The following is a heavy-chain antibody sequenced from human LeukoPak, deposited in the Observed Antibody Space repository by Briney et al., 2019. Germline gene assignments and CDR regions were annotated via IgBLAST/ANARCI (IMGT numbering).Heavy chain of an antibody. CDR2: ISAYNGNT. Sequence: ASVKVSCKASGYTFTSYGISWVRQAPGQGLEWMGWISAYNGNTNYAQKLQGRVTMTTDTSTSTAHMELRSLRSDDTAVYYCARDSFLMVRGVIITRYWGQGTLVTVSS. CDR1: GYTFTSYG. D-gene: IGHD3-10*01. J-gene: IGHJ4*02. CDR3: ARDSFLMVRGVIITRY. V-gene: IGHV1-18*01.